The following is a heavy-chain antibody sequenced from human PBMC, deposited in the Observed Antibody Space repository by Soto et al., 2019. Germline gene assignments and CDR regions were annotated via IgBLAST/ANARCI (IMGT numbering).Heavy chain of an antibody. CDR3: ARVPGDYYYGMDF. D-gene: IGHD3-10*01. J-gene: IGHJ6*02. CDR2: TYYRSKWYN. CDR1: GGSVSSNSAT. V-gene: IGHV6-1*01. Sequence: PSPTLSLTCAISGGSVSSNSATWNWIRQSPSRGLEWLGRTYYRSKWYNDYAVSVKSRITINPDTSKNQFSLQLNSVTPEDTAVYYCARVPGDYYYGMDFWSQGTKVTVAS.